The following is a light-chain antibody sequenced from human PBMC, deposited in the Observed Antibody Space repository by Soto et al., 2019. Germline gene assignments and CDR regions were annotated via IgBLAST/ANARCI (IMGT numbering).Light chain of an antibody. V-gene: IGLV1-47*01. CDR1: SSNIGSNR. Sequence: QSVLTQPPSASGTPGQRVTISCSGSSSNIGSNRVFWYQQLPGTAPKLLIYRSNQRPSGVPGRFSGSKSGTSASLAISGLRYEDEADYYCAAWDDSLSGVLFGGGTKLTVL. CDR3: AAWDDSLSGVL. J-gene: IGLJ2*01. CDR2: RSN.